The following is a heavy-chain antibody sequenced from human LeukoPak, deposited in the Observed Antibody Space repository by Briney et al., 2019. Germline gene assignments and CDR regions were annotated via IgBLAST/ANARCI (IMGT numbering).Heavy chain of an antibody. V-gene: IGHV3-23*01. J-gene: IGHJ4*02. Sequence: SGGPLRLPCAASGFPFSSFPMSGARRAPGKGLEWVSAMSGSGGSTYYADSVKGRFTISRDNSKNTLYLQMNSLRAEDTAVYYCAKDPGYYGSGSYPVWGQGTLVTVSS. D-gene: IGHD3-10*01. CDR2: MSGSGGST. CDR3: AKDPGYYGSGSYPV. CDR1: GFPFSSFP.